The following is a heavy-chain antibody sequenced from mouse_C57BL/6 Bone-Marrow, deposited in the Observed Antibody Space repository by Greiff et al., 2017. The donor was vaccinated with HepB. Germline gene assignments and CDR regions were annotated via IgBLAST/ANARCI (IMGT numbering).Heavy chain of an antibody. D-gene: IGHD2-4*01. CDR2: IHPNSGST. Sequence: QVQLKQSGAELVKPGASVKLSCKASGYTFTSYWMHWVKQRPGQCLEWIGMIHPNSGSTNYNEKFKSKATLTVDKSSSTAYMQLSSLTSEDSAVYYCARGDDYQFAYWGQGTLVTVSA. V-gene: IGHV1-64*01. CDR1: GYTFTSYW. CDR3: ARGDDYQFAY. J-gene: IGHJ3*01.